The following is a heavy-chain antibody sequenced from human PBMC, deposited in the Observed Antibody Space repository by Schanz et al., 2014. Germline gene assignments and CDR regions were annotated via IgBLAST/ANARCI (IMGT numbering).Heavy chain of an antibody. V-gene: IGHV1-46*03. CDR2: VNPSVRGT. J-gene: IGHJ4*02. CDR3: AGAFDSSGYCFDY. D-gene: IGHD3-22*01. CDR1: GYTLSAYS. Sequence: QVQLVQSGTQVKKPGASVKASCKASGYTLSAYSLHWVRQAPGQGLEWMGIVNPSVRGTHFAREFQGRVTVTSDTSTSTVYMELSGLRSEDTAVYYCAGAFDSSGYCFDYWGQGTLVTVSS.